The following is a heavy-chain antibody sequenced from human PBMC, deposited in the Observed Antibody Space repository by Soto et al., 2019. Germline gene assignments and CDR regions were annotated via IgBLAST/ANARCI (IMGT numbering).Heavy chain of an antibody. CDR3: ARGSKQQLVF. V-gene: IGHV3-23*01. D-gene: IGHD6-13*01. J-gene: IGHJ4*02. Sequence: PGGSLRLSCSVSGFSFSQYSLSWVRQGPGKGLEWVSSISGIGGDTYYADSVKGRFTNSRDQSRNTLYLQMNSLRAEDTAVYYCARGSKQQLVFWGKGTLVTVSS. CDR1: GFSFSQYS. CDR2: ISGIGGDT.